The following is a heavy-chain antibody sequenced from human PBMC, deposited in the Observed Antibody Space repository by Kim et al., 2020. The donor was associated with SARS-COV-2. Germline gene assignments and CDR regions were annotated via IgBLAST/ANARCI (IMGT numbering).Heavy chain of an antibody. CDR3: ARDRASGYYSN. CDR2: IYYSGST. J-gene: IGHJ4*02. D-gene: IGHD3-22*01. V-gene: IGHV4-61*01. Sequence: SETLSLTCTVSGGSVSSGSYYWSWIRQPPGKGLEWIGYIYYSGSTNYNPSLKSRVTISVDTSKNQFSLKLSSVTAADTAVYYCARDRASGYYSNWGQGTLVTVSS. CDR1: GGSVSSGSYY.